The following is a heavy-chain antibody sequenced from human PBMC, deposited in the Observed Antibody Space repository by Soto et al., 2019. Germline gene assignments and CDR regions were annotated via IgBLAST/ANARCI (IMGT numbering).Heavy chain of an antibody. CDR2: IYPGDSDT. Sequence: PGESLKISCQGSGYKFTTYWINWVRQKPGKGLEWMGIIYPGDSDTRYSPSFQGQVTISVDKSINTAYLQWSSLKASDSGIYYCARYDNWNPPTNWFDPWGPGTLVTVSS. CDR1: GYKFTTYW. J-gene: IGHJ5*02. V-gene: IGHV5-51*01. D-gene: IGHD1-1*01. CDR3: ARYDNWNPPTNWFDP.